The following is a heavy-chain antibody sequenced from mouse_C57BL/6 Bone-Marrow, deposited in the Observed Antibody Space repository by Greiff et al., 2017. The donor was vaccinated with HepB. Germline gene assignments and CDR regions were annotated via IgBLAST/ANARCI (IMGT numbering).Heavy chain of an antibody. D-gene: IGHD1-1*01. J-gene: IGHJ3*01. CDR1: GFTFSDYY. CDR3: ARADYYGSSWAY. Sequence: VKLVESEGGLVQPGSSMKLSCTASGFTFSDYYMAWVRQVPEKGLEWVANINYDGSSTYYLDSLKSRFIISRDNAKNILYLQMSSLKSEDTATYYCARADYYGSSWAYWGQGTLVTVSA. CDR2: INYDGSST. V-gene: IGHV5-16*01.